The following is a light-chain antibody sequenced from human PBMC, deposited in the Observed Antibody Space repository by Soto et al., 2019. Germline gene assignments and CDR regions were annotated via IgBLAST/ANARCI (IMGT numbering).Light chain of an antibody. CDR3: QQYNNWPPSWT. CDR1: ESVSIN. Sequence: IVMTQSPATLSMSPGERANLSCRASESVSINLAWYQQKPGQSPRHLVYDASTRATGIPARFTGSGSGTEITLTISSLQSEDFAVYFWQQYNNWPPSWTFGQGTKVDIK. J-gene: IGKJ1*01. CDR2: DAS. V-gene: IGKV3-15*01.